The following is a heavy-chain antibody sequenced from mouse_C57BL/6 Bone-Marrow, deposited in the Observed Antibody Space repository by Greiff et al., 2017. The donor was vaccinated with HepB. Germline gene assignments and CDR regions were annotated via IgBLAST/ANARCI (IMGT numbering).Heavy chain of an antibody. CDR3: ARDRDYIDY. V-gene: IGHV5-4*01. CDR1: GFTFSSYA. Sequence: EVKLVESGGGLVKPGGSLKLSCAASGFTFSSYAMSWVRQTPEKRLEWVATISDGGSYTYYPDNVKGRFTISRDNAKNNQYLQMSHLKSEDTAMYYCARDRDYIDYWGQGTTLTVSS. J-gene: IGHJ2*01. D-gene: IGHD3-1*01. CDR2: ISDGGSYT.